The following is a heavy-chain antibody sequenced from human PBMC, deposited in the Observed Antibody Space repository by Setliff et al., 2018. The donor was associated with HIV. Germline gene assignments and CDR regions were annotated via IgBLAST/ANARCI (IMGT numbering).Heavy chain of an antibody. CDR1: GYTFTGHY. J-gene: IGHJ3*02. V-gene: IGHV1-46*01. Sequence: ASVKVSCKASGYTFTGHYLHWVRQAPGQGLEWLGIINPSSGSTTYAQKFQGRVTITTDESTSTAYMDLSRLRSEDTAVYYCALSRVGAPEAFDIWDQGTMVTVSS. D-gene: IGHD2-2*01. CDR3: ALSRVGAPEAFDI. CDR2: INPSSGST.